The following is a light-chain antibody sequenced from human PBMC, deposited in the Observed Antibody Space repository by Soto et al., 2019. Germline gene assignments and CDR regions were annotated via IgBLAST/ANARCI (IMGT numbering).Light chain of an antibody. CDR3: QHYNNWPPWT. CDR1: QSVSNN. CDR2: GAS. Sequence: EIVMTQSPVTLSVSPGERATLSCRASQSVSNNLAWYPQKPGQAPRLLIYGASTRATGIPARFSGSGSGTEFTLLISGLQSEDFAVDYCQHYNNWPPWTFGQGTKVEIK. J-gene: IGKJ1*01. V-gene: IGKV3-15*01.